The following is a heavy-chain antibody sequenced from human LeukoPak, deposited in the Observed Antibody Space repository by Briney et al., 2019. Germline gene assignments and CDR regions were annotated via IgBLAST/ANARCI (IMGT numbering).Heavy chain of an antibody. CDR2: INNDGSST. CDR3: ARDCSSTSCYRSGLDP. D-gene: IGHD2-2*01. V-gene: IGHV3-74*01. J-gene: IGHJ5*02. Sequence: GGSLRLSCAASGFTLSSYWMHWVRQAPGKGLVWVSRINNDGSSTNYADSVKGRFTISRDNAKNTLYLQMNSLRAEDTAVYYCARDCSSTSCYRSGLDPWGQGTLVTVSS. CDR1: GFTLSSYW.